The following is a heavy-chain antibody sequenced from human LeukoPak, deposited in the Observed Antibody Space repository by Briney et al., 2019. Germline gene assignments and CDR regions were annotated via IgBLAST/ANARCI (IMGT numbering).Heavy chain of an antibody. Sequence: GASVKVSCKASGYTFTSYAMNWVRQAPGQGLEWMGGIIPIFGTANYAQKFQGRVTITADESTSTAYMELSSLRSEDTAVYYCAREEGSVFGVVISPNWFDPWGQGTLVTVSS. CDR1: GYTFTSYA. D-gene: IGHD3-3*01. V-gene: IGHV1-69*13. CDR3: AREEGSVFGVVISPNWFDP. J-gene: IGHJ5*02. CDR2: IIPIFGTA.